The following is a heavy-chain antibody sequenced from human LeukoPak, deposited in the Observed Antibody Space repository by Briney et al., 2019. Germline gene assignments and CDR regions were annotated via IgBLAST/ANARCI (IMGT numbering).Heavy chain of an antibody. J-gene: IGHJ6*04. Sequence: GGSLRLSCAAYGFTFGIHYMSWVRQAPGRGPEWISYISGNGGDIAYADSVRGRFTISRDNAKNSLYLQMNSLRAEDTAVYYCATFVGTVSAGYTVPGGLLVWGKGTTASVSS. D-gene: IGHD3-9*01. V-gene: IGHV3-11*04. CDR3: ATFVGTVSAGYTVPGGLLV. CDR1: GFTFGIHY. CDR2: ISGNGGDI.